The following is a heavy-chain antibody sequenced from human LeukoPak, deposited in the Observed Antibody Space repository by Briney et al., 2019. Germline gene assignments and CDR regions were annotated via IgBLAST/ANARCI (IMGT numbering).Heavy chain of an antibody. V-gene: IGHV3-21*01. CDR3: ARDPQREDAFDI. CDR1: GFTFSSYA. D-gene: IGHD1-26*01. J-gene: IGHJ3*02. Sequence: GGSLRLSCAASGFTFSSYAMSWVRQAPGKGLEWVSSISSSSSYIYYADSVKGRFTISRDNAKNSLYLQMNSLRAEDTAVYYCARDPQREDAFDIWGQGTMVTVSS. CDR2: ISSSSSYI.